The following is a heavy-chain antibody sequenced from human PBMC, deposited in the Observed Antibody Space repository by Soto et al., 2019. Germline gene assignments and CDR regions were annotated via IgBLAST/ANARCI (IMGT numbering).Heavy chain of an antibody. Sequence: PSETLSLTCTVSGGSISSYYWSWIRQPPGKGLEWIGYTYYSGSTNYNPSLKSRVTISVDTSKNQFSLKLRSVTAADTAVYYCARARITMVRGVIITAGYFDYWGQGTLVTVS. D-gene: IGHD3-10*01. J-gene: IGHJ4*02. CDR2: TYYSGST. CDR3: ARARITMVRGVIITAGYFDY. V-gene: IGHV4-59*01. CDR1: GGSISSYY.